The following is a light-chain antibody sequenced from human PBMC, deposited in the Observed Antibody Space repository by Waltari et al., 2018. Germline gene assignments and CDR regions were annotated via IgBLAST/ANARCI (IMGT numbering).Light chain of an antibody. CDR3: ASWDDSHYV. J-gene: IGLJ1*01. V-gene: IGLV1-47*01. CDR1: RANLGSNF. CDR2: RNI. Sequence: QSVLTQPPSASATPGQRVTISCPGSRANLGSNFLYWYQPFPQTAPKLLIYRNIERPSGVPERFSASKSGTSASLVISGVRSEDEAIYYCASWDDSHYVFGPGTTVTVL.